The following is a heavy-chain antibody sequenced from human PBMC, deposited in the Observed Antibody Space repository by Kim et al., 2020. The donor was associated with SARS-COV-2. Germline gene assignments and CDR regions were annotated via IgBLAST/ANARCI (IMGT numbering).Heavy chain of an antibody. Sequence: SQTLSLTCAVSGDSVSSNNAAWNWIRQSPSRGLEWLGRTYYRSKWYNDYAVSVRSRIIINPDTSKDQFSLQLSSVTPEDTAVYYCERQYTSPAPYCGLDVWGQGDTVTVSS. D-gene: IGHD6-19*01. CDR1: GDSVSSNNAA. J-gene: IGHJ6*02. CDR3: ERQYTSPAPYCGLDV. CDR2: TYYRSKWYN. V-gene: IGHV6-1*01.